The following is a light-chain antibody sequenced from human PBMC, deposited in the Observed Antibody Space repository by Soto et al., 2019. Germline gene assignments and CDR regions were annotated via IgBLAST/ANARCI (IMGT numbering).Light chain of an antibody. CDR2: GAS. Sequence: EIVLTQSPGTQSLSPGERVTLSCRASQSVSSIYLAWYQQQPGQAPRLLIYGASTRATGIPDRFSGSGSGTDFTLTISRLEPEDFAVYFCQHYGSSLITFGQGRLLE. CDR3: QHYGSSLIT. V-gene: IGKV3-20*01. CDR1: QSVSSIY. J-gene: IGKJ5*01.